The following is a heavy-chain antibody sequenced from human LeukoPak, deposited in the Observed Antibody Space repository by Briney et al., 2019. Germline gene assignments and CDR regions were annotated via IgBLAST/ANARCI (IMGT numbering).Heavy chain of an antibody. CDR2: IYYSGST. Sequence: SETLSLTCTVSGGSISSYYWSWIRQPPGKGLEWIGYIYYSGSTNYNPSLKSRVTISVDTSKNQFSLKLSSVTAADTAVYYCARVAYYYDSSGHLGAFDIWGQGTMVTVSS. V-gene: IGHV4-59*01. J-gene: IGHJ3*02. CDR1: GGSISSYY. CDR3: ARVAYYYDSSGHLGAFDI. D-gene: IGHD3-22*01.